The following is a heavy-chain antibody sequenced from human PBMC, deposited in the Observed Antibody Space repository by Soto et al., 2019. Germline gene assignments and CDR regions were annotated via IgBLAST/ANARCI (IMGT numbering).Heavy chain of an antibody. CDR2: FDPEDGET. CDR3: ATFQFFLGGSCSAYYYYYMDV. Sequence: ASVKVSCKVSGYTLTELSMHWVRQAPGKGLEWMGGFDPEDGETIYAQKFQGRVTMTEDTSTDTAYMELSSLRSEDTAVYYCATFQFFLGGSCSAYYYYYMDVRAKRTTVPASS. J-gene: IGHJ6*03. CDR1: GYTLTELS. V-gene: IGHV1-24*01. D-gene: IGHD2-15*01.